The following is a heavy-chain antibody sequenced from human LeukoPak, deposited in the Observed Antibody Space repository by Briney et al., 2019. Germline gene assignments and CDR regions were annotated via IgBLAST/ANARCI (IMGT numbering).Heavy chain of an antibody. V-gene: IGHV3-30*18. D-gene: IGHD2-21*02. Sequence: PGRSLRLSCAASGFTLSTYGMHWVRQAPGKGLEWVAVISYDGSNKYYADSVKGRFTISRDNSKNTLYLQMNSLRAEDTAVYYCAKEGGDTGLDAFDIWGQGTMVTVSS. CDR3: AKEGGDTGLDAFDI. CDR2: ISYDGSNK. J-gene: IGHJ3*02. CDR1: GFTLSTYG.